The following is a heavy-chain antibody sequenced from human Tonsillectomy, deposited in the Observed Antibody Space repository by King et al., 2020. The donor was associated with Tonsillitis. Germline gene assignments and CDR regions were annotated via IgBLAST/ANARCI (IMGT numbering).Heavy chain of an antibody. CDR1: GFSFSTSG. CDR2: ISYDGSTK. D-gene: IGHD7-27*01. CDR3: AKDLTGGDNAYYYMDV. J-gene: IGHJ6*03. V-gene: IGHV3-30*18. Sequence: VQLVESGGDVVQPGRSLRLSCAASGFSFSTSGMHWVRQAPGKGLEWVALISYDGSTKYYGNSVKGRVTISRDNFKNTLYLERTSLKAEETAVYYCAKDLTGGDNAYYYMDVWGKGTTVTVSS.